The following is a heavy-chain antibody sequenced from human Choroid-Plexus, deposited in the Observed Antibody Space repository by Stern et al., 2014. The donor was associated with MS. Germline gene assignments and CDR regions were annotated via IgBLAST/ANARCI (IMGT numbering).Heavy chain of an antibody. CDR2: VAYDGSNK. CDR3: AKDRQYLTYFFDH. D-gene: IGHD2/OR15-2a*01. V-gene: IGHV3-30*18. J-gene: IGHJ5*02. CDR1: GFTFGSCA. Sequence: QVQLVESGGGVVQPGRPLSLSCVASGFTFGSCAMHWVRQAPGKGLEWVAGVAYDGSNKYYADAVNGRFTISRDNSQNTLYMQMSSLRPEDTAVYYCAKDRQYLTYFFDHWGQGSLVTVSS.